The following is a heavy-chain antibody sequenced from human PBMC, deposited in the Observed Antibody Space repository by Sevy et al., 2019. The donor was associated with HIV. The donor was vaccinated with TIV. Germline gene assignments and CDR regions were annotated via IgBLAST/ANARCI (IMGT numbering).Heavy chain of an antibody. J-gene: IGHJ6*02. V-gene: IGHV3-30*18. CDR1: GFSFSYYG. Sequence: GGSLRLSCIGSGFSFSYYGIHWVRQSPGKGLDWVAVISHDGINEYYADSVKGRFTISRDNSKKTVYLEINSLRNEDTAIYFCANAYSGSYSHSYLYALDVWGQGTTVTVSS. CDR3: ANAYSGSYSHSYLYALDV. D-gene: IGHD1-26*01. CDR2: ISHDGINE.